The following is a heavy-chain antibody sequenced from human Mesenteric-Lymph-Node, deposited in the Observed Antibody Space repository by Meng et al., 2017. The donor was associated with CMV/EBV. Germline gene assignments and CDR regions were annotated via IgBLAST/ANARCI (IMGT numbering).Heavy chain of an antibody. V-gene: IGHV4-31*02. CDR1: GGSISSGGYY. D-gene: IGHD1-26*01. CDR2: IYYSGTT. CDR3: ARSLSGSYSLDS. J-gene: IGHJ4*02. Sequence: VSGGSISSGGYYWTWIRQRPGKGLDWIGYIYYSGTTYFNPSLKSRVTMSVDTSENQFSLNLNSVTAADTAVYYCARSLSGSYSLDSWGQGTLVTVSS.